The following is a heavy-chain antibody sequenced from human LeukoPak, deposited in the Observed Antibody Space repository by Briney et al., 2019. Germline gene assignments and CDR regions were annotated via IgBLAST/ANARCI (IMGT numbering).Heavy chain of an antibody. D-gene: IGHD2-2*01. CDR2: IKKDGSEK. CDR1: GFTFSSYW. Sequence: GGSLRLSCAASGFTFSSYWMSWVRQAPGKGLEWVAIIKKDGSEKHYVDSVKGRFTISRDNAKNSLYLQMNSLRAEDTAVYYCASLIVVVPAAGHWGQGTLVTVSS. J-gene: IGHJ4*02. V-gene: IGHV3-7*01. CDR3: ASLIVVVPAAGH.